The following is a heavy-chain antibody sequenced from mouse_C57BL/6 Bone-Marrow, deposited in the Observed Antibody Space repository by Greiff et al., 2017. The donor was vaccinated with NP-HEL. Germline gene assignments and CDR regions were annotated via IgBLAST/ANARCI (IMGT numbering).Heavy chain of an antibody. J-gene: IGHJ4*01. CDR3: AQWLRPVYCSAMGY. CDR1: GYSFTGYY. V-gene: IGHV1-42*01. D-gene: IGHD2-2*01. Sequence: VQLQQSGPELVKPGASVKISCKASGYSFTGYYMNWVKQSPEKSLEWIGEINPSTGGTTYNQKFKAKATLTVDKSSSTAYMQLKSLTSEDSAVYYCAQWLRPVYCSAMGYWGQRTSVTVSS. CDR2: INPSTGGT.